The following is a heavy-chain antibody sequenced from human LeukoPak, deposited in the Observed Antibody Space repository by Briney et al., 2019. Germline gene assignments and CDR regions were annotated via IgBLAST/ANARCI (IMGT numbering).Heavy chain of an antibody. Sequence: ASVKVSCKASGYTFTGYYMHWVRQAPGQGLEWMGWINPNSGGTNYAQRFQGRVTMTRDTSISTAYMELSRLRSDDTAVYYCAKAPFCSGGSCYKTFDYWRQGTLVTVSS. CDR2: INPNSGGT. CDR3: AKAPFCSGGSCYKTFDY. D-gene: IGHD2-15*01. V-gene: IGHV1-2*02. J-gene: IGHJ4*02. CDR1: GYTFTGYY.